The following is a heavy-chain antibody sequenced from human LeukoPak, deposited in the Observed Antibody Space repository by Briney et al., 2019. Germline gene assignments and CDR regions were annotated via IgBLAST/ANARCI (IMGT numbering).Heavy chain of an antibody. D-gene: IGHD2-15*01. CDR2: IIPIFGTA. Sequence: SVKVSCKASGGTFSSYAISWVRQAPGQGLEWMGGIIPIFGTANYAQKFQGRVMITADESTSTAYMELSSLRSEDTAVYYCAMGVTRKVVVAAPDAFDIWGQGTMVTVSS. V-gene: IGHV1-69*13. CDR3: AMGVTRKVVVAAPDAFDI. J-gene: IGHJ3*02. CDR1: GGTFSSYA.